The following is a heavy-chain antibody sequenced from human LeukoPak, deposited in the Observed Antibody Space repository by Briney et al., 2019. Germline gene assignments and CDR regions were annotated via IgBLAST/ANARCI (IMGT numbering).Heavy chain of an antibody. CDR1: GFTFSSYA. CDR2: ISYDGTGT. D-gene: IGHD6-19*01. J-gene: IGHJ5*01. CDR3: ARVGASGWFAY. Sequence: GGSLRLSCAASGFTFSSYAIHWVRRAPGKGLEYVSGISYDGTGTYYANSVKGRFTISRDNSRNTLYLQMGSLRAEDMSVYYCARVGASGWFAYWGQGTLVTVSS. V-gene: IGHV3-64*01.